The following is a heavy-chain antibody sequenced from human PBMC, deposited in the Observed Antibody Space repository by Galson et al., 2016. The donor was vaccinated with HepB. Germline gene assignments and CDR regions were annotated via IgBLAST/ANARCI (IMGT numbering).Heavy chain of an antibody. CDR3: ARAGVAYETSGYFYGQLDY. D-gene: IGHD3-22*01. V-gene: IGHV3-48*02. J-gene: IGHJ4*02. Sequence: SLRLSCAASRFTFSSYGMSWVRQAPGKGLEWLSSITAGGNTIYYADSVKGRFTISRDNAKSSLYLQMNSLRDDDTAVYFCARAGVAYETSGYFYGQLDYWGQGTLVIVSS. CDR2: ITAGGNTI. CDR1: RFTFSSYG.